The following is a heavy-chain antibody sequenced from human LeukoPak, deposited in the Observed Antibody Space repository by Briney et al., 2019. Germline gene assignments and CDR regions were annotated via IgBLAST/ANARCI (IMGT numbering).Heavy chain of an antibody. V-gene: IGHV3-21*01. CDR2: ISSSSSYI. CDR3: ARDTLSVVTVIDY. Sequence: GGSLRLSCAASGFTFSSYSMNWVRQAPGKGLEWVSSISSSSSYIYYADSVKGRFTISRDNAKNSLYLQMNSLRAEDTAVYYCARDTLSVVTVIDYWGQGTLVTVSS. D-gene: IGHD4-17*01. J-gene: IGHJ4*02. CDR1: GFTFSSYS.